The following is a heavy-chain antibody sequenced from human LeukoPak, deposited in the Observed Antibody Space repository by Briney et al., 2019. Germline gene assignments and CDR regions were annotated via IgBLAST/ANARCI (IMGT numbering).Heavy chain of an antibody. V-gene: IGHV3-21*01. CDR3: ARGVVATTLSWFDP. D-gene: IGHD1-26*01. J-gene: IGHJ5*02. CDR1: RFTYSRNS. Sequence: GGALRLSCADSRFTYSRNSMKWVRQAPGKGGEGGSSISCTSSYIFYAHSVKGRFTISRDNAKNSLYLQMNSLRAEDTAVYYCARGVVATTLSWFDPWGQGTLVTVSS. CDR2: ISCTSSYI.